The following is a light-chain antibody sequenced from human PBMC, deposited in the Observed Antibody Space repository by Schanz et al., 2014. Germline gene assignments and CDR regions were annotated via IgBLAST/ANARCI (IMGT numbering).Light chain of an antibody. CDR2: DAS. V-gene: IGKV3-11*01. CDR1: QSVSSY. J-gene: IGKJ1*01. Sequence: EIVLTQSPATLSLSPGERATLSCRASQSVSSYLAWYQQKPGQAPRLLIYDASNRATGIPARFSGSGSGTDFTLTISSLEPEDFAVYYCQQYGSSPAVAFGQGTKVEIK. CDR3: QQYGSSPAVA.